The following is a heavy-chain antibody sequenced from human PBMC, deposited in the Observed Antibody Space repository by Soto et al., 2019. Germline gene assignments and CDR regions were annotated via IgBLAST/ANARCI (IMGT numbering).Heavy chain of an antibody. V-gene: IGHV3-33*01. CDR1: GFTFSSYG. J-gene: IGHJ4*02. CDR2: IWYDGSNK. Sequence: QVQLVESGGGVVQPGRSLRLSCAASGFTFSSYGMHWVRQAPGKGLEWVAVIWYDGSNKYYADSVEGRFTISRDNSKNTLYLQMNSLRAEDTAVYYCARAHHNDYGDYGLDYWGQGTLVTVSS. CDR3: ARAHHNDYGDYGLDY. D-gene: IGHD4-17*01.